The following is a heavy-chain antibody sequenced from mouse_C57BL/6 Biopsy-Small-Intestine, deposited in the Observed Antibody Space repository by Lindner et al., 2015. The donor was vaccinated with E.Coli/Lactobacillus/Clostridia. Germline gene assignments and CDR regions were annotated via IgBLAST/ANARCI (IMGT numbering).Heavy chain of an antibody. Sequence: SVKVSCKASGYTFTDYYMNWVRQAPGQGLEWMGRINPNSGGTTYAGNFQGRVTMTRDTSISTAYMELTSLRSDDTAVYYCARSSPESGSAPAYYYYYMDVWGKGTTVTVSS. J-gene: IGHJ1*03. CDR3: ARSSPESGSAPAYYYYYMDV. CDR1: GYTFTDYY. CDR2: INPNSGGT. D-gene: IGHD2-10*01. V-gene: IGHV1-72*04.